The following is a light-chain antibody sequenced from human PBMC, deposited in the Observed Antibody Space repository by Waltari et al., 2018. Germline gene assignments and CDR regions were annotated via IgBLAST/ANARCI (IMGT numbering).Light chain of an antibody. Sequence: ETVMTQSPATLSVSPGEGATLSCRASQSFRDNLAWYQQKPGQAPRLLIYDASTRATGIPARFSGSGSGTDFTLTISSLQSEDFAVYFCQQYFSWPLTVGGGTKVEI. CDR1: QSFRDN. CDR3: QQYFSWPLT. V-gene: IGKV3-15*01. J-gene: IGKJ4*01. CDR2: DAS.